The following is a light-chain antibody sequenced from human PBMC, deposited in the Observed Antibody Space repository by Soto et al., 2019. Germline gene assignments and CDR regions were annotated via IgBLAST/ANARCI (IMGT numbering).Light chain of an antibody. J-gene: IGKJ1*01. CDR3: QQYGSYSPT. V-gene: IGKV1-5*01. CDR2: DAS. Sequence: DIQMTQSPSTLSASVGDRVTITCRASQSISSWLARYQQKPGKAPKLLSYDASSLESGVPSRFSGSVSETEFTLTISILQPDDFATYYCQQYGSYSPTFGQGTKVDIK. CDR1: QSISSW.